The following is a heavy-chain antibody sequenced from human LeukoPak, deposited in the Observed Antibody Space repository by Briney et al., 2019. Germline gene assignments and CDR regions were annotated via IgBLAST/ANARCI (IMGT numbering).Heavy chain of an antibody. CDR3: ARAPRSSGWYLDDAFDI. V-gene: IGHV3-30*04. CDR2: ISYDGSNK. J-gene: IGHJ3*02. D-gene: IGHD6-19*01. CDR1: GFTISSYA. Sequence: GGSLRLSCAASGFTISSYAMHWVRQAPGKGLEWVAVISYDGSNKYYADSVKGRFTISRDNSKNTLYLQMNSLRAEDTAVYYCARAPRSSGWYLDDAFDIWGQGTMVTVSS.